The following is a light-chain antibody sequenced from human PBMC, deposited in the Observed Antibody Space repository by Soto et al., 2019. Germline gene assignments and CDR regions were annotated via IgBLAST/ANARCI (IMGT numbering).Light chain of an antibody. V-gene: IGKV1-5*03. CDR3: QQYNSYPWT. Sequence: DIQMTQSPSTLSASVGDSVTITCRASQSISIYLAWYQQKPGKAPKLLIYEASSLESGAPSRFIGSGSGTEFTLTSSSLQPDDFATDYCQQYNSYPWTFGQGTKVEIK. CDR1: QSISIY. J-gene: IGKJ1*01. CDR2: EAS.